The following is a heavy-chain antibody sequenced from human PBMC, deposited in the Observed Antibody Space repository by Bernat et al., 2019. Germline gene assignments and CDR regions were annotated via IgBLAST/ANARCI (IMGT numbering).Heavy chain of an antibody. V-gene: IGHV4-39*01. CDR1: GGSISSSSYY. CDR3: RVYNYDILTGLIDY. CDR2: IYYSGST. J-gene: IGHJ4*02. Sequence: QLQLQESGPGLVKPSETLSLTCTVSGGSISSSSYYWGWIRQPPGKGLEWIGSIYYSGSTSYNPSLKSRVTISVDTSKNQFSLKLSSETAADTAVYYCRVYNYDILTGLIDYWGQGTLVTVSS. D-gene: IGHD3-9*01.